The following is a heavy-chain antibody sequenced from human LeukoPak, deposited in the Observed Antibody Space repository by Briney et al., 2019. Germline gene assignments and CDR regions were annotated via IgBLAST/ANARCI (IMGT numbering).Heavy chain of an antibody. V-gene: IGHV1-46*01. Sequence: ASVKVSCKASGCTFTSYYMHWVRQAPGQGLEWMGIINPSGGSTSYAQKFQGRVTVTRDTSTSTVYMELSSLRSEDTAVYYCARDGNNNWFDPWGQGTLVTVSS. J-gene: IGHJ5*02. CDR3: ARDGNNNWFDP. CDR1: GCTFTSYY. D-gene: IGHD4-23*01. CDR2: INPSGGST.